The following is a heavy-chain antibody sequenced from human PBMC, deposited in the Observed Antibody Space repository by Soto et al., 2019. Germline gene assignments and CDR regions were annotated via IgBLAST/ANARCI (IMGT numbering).Heavy chain of an antibody. D-gene: IGHD2-2*01. CDR1: GGTFSSYT. CDR2: IIPILGIA. J-gene: IGHJ4*02. CDR3: ARSSTSCLDY. V-gene: IGHV1-69*02. Sequence: QVQLVQSGAEVKKPGSSVKVSCKASGGTFSSYTISWVRQAPGQGLEWMGRIIPILGIANYAQKFQGRVTNTADKSTSTVYREMSSLRSEDTAVYYWARSSTSCLDYWGQGTLVTVSS.